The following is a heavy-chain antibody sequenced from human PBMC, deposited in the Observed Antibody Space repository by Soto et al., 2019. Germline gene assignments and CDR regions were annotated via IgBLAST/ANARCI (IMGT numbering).Heavy chain of an antibody. V-gene: IGHV3-48*02. J-gene: IGHJ6*02. Sequence: GGSLRLSCAASGFTLSPYSMNWVRQAPRKGLEWISYISGSSNIINYADSVKGRFTISRDNTKNSLYLQMNSLRDEDTAVYYCARGFDLQYGMDVWGQGTTVTVSS. D-gene: IGHD3-10*01. CDR1: GFTLSPYS. CDR3: ARGFDLQYGMDV. CDR2: ISGSSNII.